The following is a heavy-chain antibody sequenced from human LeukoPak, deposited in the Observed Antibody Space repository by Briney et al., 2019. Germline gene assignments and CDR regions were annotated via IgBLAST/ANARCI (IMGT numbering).Heavy chain of an antibody. V-gene: IGHV3-30*03. J-gene: IGHJ4*02. Sequence: PGGSLRLSCAASGFTVSSNYMSWVRQAPGKGLEWVALISYDGSNKYYADSVKGRFTISRDNSKNTLYLQMNSLRAEDTAVYYCASLPRYCSGGSCSDWGQGTLVTVSS. CDR1: GFTVSSNY. CDR3: ASLPRYCSGGSCSD. CDR2: ISYDGSNK. D-gene: IGHD2-15*01.